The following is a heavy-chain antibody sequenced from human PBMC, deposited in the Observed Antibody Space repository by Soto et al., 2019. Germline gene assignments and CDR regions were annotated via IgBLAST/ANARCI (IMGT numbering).Heavy chain of an antibody. CDR3: TKDKVPYYDFWRGFPFDI. CDR2: ISGDGGRE. Sequence: RLPCSASGFSFNSYALNWVRQAPGKGLEWVSTISGDGGREFYPDSVKGHFPIYRDNSRNNLYLQMNPLRVEATAIYYCTKDKVPYYDFWRGFPFDIWGQGT. J-gene: IGHJ3*02. D-gene: IGHD3-3*01. CDR1: GFSFNSYA. V-gene: IGHV3-23*01.